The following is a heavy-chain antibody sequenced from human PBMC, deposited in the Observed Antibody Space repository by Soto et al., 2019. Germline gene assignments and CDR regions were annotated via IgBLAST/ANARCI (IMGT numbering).Heavy chain of an antibody. CDR3: ARLLYSGYDHPAYYMDV. CDR1: GGSISSYY. Sequence: SETLSLTCTVSGGSISSYYWSWIRQPPGKGLEWIGYIYYSGSTNYNPSLKSRVTISVDTSKNQFSLKLSSVTAADTAVYYCARLLYSGYDHPAYYMDVWGKGTTVTVSS. J-gene: IGHJ6*03. CDR2: IYYSGST. V-gene: IGHV4-59*08. D-gene: IGHD5-12*01.